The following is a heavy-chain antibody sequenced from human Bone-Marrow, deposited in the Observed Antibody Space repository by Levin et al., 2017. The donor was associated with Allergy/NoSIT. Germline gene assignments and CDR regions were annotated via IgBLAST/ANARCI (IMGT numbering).Heavy chain of an antibody. J-gene: IGHJ4*02. CDR2: ISGSGGNT. V-gene: IGHV3-23*01. Sequence: GGSLRLSCAASGFIFSNYAMNWVRQAPGKGLEWVSQISGSGGNTHYADSVKGRFTFSRDNSKNTLYLQMNSLRAEDTAVYYCAGYDTSAYHSPFDYWGQGALVTVTS. CDR1: GFIFSNYA. CDR3: AGYDTSAYHSPFDY. D-gene: IGHD3-22*01.